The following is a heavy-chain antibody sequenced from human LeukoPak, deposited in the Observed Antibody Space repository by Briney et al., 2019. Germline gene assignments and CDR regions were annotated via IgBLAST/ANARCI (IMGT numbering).Heavy chain of an antibody. CDR3: ARDPGYSYAQDF. D-gene: IGHD5-18*01. CDR2: ISWGSNVI. Sequence: GGSLRLSCTASGFTFSSYSMNWVRQAPGKGPEWLSYISWGSNVIYYADSVKGRFATSRDDAKNSLFLQMNSLTDEDTAVYYCARDPGYSYAQDFWGRGTLVTVSS. J-gene: IGHJ4*02. CDR1: GFTFSSYS. V-gene: IGHV3-48*02.